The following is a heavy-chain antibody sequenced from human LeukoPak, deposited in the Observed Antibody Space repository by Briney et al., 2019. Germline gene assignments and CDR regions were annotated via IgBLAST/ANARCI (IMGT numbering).Heavy chain of an antibody. Sequence: SETLSLTCTVSGGSISSGSYYWGWIRQPPGKGLEWIGEINHSGSTNYNPSLKSRVTISVDTSKNQFSLKLSSVTAADTAVYYCARGRRSYCSSTSCLKRGAFDIWGQGTMVTVSS. CDR1: GGSISSGSYY. D-gene: IGHD2-2*01. CDR2: INHSGST. V-gene: IGHV4-39*07. CDR3: ARGRRSYCSSTSCLKRGAFDI. J-gene: IGHJ3*02.